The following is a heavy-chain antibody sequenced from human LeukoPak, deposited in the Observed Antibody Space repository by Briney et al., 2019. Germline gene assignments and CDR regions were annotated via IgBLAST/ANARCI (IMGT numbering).Heavy chain of an antibody. Sequence: LPGGSLRLCCAASGFTFSSYWMSWVRQAAGKGLEWVANIKQDGSEKYYVDSVKGRFTISRDNAKNSLYLQMNSLRAEDTAVYYCARGSVYYDILTGYYSYWGQGTLVTVSS. J-gene: IGHJ4*02. CDR1: GFTFSSYW. CDR3: ARGSVYYDILTGYYSY. CDR2: IKQDGSEK. D-gene: IGHD3-9*01. V-gene: IGHV3-7*03.